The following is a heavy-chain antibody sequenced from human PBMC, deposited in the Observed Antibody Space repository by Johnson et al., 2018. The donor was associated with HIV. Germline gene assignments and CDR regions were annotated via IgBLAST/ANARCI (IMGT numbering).Heavy chain of an antibody. V-gene: IGHV3-30*02. CDR3: AKDIRSSSWYVAFDI. Sequence: QVQLVESGGGVVQPGRSLRLSCAASGFTFSSYGMHWLRQAPGTGLEWVAFIRYDGSNTYYADSVKGRFTISRDNSKNTLYLQMNSLRAEDTALYYCAKDIRSSSWYVAFDIWGQGTMVTASS. D-gene: IGHD6-13*01. CDR1: GFTFSSYG. J-gene: IGHJ3*02. CDR2: IRYDGSNT.